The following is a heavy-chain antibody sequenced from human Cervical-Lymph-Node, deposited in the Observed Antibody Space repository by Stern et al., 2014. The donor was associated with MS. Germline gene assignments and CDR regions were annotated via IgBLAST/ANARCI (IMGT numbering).Heavy chain of an antibody. V-gene: IGHV5-51*01. D-gene: IGHD4-17*01. CDR1: GYSFTANW. CDR3: ARDYGDYAFDY. Sequence: EVQLEESRAEVKKPGEALKISCKGSGYSFTANWIAWVRQMPGKGLEWMGIIYPGDSDTRYSPSFQGQVTISADKSISTAYLQWSSLKASDTAMYYCARDYGDYAFDYWGQGTLVTVFS. J-gene: IGHJ4*02. CDR2: IYPGDSDT.